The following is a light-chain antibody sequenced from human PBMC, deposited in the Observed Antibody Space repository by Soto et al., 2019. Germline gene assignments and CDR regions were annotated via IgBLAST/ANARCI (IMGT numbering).Light chain of an antibody. CDR2: AAS. V-gene: IGKV1-6*01. J-gene: IGKJ4*01. Sequence: AIQMTQSPSSLSASVGARVTITCRASQGIRNDLGWYQQKPGKAPKLLIYAASSLQSGVPSRFSGSGSGTDFTLTISSLQPEDFATYYCLPDYNYPLSFGGGTKVEIK. CDR3: LPDYNYPLS. CDR1: QGIRND.